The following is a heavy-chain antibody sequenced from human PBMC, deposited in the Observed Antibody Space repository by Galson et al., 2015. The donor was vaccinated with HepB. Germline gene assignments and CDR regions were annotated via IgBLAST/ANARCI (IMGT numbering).Heavy chain of an antibody. J-gene: IGHJ4*02. CDR3: AREGDYIVVVPADYDSSGNQFDY. CDR2: IYYSGST. Sequence: SETLSLTCTVSGGSISSSSYYWGWIRQPPGKGLEWIGSIYYSGSTYYNPSLKSRVTISVDTSKNQFSLKLSSVTAADTAVYYCAREGDYIVVVPADYDSSGNQFDYWGQGTLVTVSS. D-gene: IGHD2-2*01. V-gene: IGHV4-39*07. CDR1: GGSISSSSYY.